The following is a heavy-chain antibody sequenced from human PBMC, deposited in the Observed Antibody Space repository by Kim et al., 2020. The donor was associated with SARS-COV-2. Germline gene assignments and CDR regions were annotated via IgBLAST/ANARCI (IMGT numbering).Heavy chain of an antibody. CDR1: GGSISSYY. D-gene: IGHD3-10*01. Sequence: SETLSHTCTVAGGSISSYYWSWIRQPPGKGLEWIGYIYYSGSTNYNPSLKSRVTISVDTSKNQFSLKLSSVTAADTAVYYCARSIRGVIILNGMDVWGQGTTVTVSS. CDR3: ARSIRGVIILNGMDV. V-gene: IGHV4-59*01. CDR2: IYYSGST. J-gene: IGHJ6*02.